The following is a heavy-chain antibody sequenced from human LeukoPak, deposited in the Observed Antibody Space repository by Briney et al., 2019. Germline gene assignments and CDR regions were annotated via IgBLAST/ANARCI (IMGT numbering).Heavy chain of an antibody. CDR2: INHSGST. CDR3: ARVSSGSPSY. D-gene: IGHD3-10*01. V-gene: IGHV4-34*01. J-gene: IGHJ4*02. CDR1: GGSFSGYY. Sequence: SETLSLTCAVYGGSFSGYYWSWIRQPPGKGLEWIGEINHSGSTNYNPSLKSRVTISVDTSKNQFSLKLSSVTAADTAVYYCARVSSGSPSYWGQGTLVTVSS.